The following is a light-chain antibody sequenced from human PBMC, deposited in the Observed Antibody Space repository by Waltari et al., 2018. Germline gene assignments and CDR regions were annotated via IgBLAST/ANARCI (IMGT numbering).Light chain of an antibody. CDR2: AAS. J-gene: IGKJ1*01. CDR3: QQYYDYQRS. Sequence: AIRMTQSPSSLSPSTGARVTITCRASQSVSTYLAWYQQKPGKAPKLLIYAASTLQRGVPLRFSGSGSGTDFTLSISCLQSEDFATYYCQQYYDYQRSFGQGTKVEIK. V-gene: IGKV1-8*01. CDR1: QSVSTY.